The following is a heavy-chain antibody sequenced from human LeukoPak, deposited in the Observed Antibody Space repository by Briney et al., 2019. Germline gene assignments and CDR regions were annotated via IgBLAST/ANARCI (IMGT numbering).Heavy chain of an antibody. D-gene: IGHD3-22*01. J-gene: IGHJ5*02. Sequence: SSVKVSCKASGGTFSSYAISWVRQAPGQGLDWMGGIIPIFGTANYAQKFQGRVTITPDESTSTAYMELSSLRSEDTAVYYCARDGEYYYDSSGYYPGYSWFDPWGQGTLVTVSS. V-gene: IGHV1-69*01. CDR2: IIPIFGTA. CDR1: GGTFSSYA. CDR3: ARDGEYYYDSSGYYPGYSWFDP.